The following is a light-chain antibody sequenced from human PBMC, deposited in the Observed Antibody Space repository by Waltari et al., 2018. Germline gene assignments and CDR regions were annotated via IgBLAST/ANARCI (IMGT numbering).Light chain of an antibody. CDR3: QKLNSYPPTT. Sequence: DIQLTQSPSFLSASVGDRVTITCRASQGISSYLAWYQQKPGRAPKLLIYSASTLQSGVPSRFSGSASGTEFTLTISSLQPEDFATYDCQKLNSYPPTTFGQGTRLEIK. J-gene: IGKJ5*01. V-gene: IGKV1-9*01. CDR1: QGISSY. CDR2: SAS.